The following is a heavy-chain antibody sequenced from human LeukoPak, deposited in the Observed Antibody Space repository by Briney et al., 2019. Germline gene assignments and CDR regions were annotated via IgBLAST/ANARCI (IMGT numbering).Heavy chain of an antibody. CDR3: ARGLKGSSSFDP. V-gene: IGHV1-8*02. CDR1: GYTFTGYY. J-gene: IGHJ5*02. D-gene: IGHD6-13*01. CDR2: MNPNSGNT. Sequence: ASVKVSCKASGYTFTGYYMHWVRQAPGQGFEWMGWMNPNSGNTGYAQKFQGRVTMTRNTSISTAYMELSSLRSEDTAVYYCARGLKGSSSFDPWGQGTLVTVSS.